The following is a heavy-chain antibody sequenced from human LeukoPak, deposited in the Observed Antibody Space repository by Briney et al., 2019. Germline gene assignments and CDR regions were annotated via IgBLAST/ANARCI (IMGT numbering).Heavy chain of an antibody. CDR3: AKDGSGWAGHAY. J-gene: IGHJ4*02. CDR2: ILYDGSNR. CDR1: GLTFSSYG. Sequence: GGSLRLSCAASGLTFSSYGMHWARQAPGKGLEWVAFILYDGSNRYYADSVKGRFPISGDNSKHTLYLQMNSRRAEDTAVYYWAKDGSGWAGHAYWGQGTKVTVSS. V-gene: IGHV3-30*02. D-gene: IGHD6-19*01.